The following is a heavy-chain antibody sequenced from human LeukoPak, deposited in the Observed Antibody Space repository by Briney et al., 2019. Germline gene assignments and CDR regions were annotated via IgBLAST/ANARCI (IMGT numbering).Heavy chain of an antibody. V-gene: IGHV3-53*01. D-gene: IGHD2-15*01. CDR1: GFTVSSNY. Sequence: GGSLRLSCAASGFTVSSNYMSWVRQAPGKGLEWVSVIYSGGSTYYADSVKGRFTISRDNSKNTLYLQMNSLRAEDTAVYYCARVGNCSGGSCYFDYRGQGTLVTVSS. J-gene: IGHJ4*02. CDR3: ARVGNCSGGSCYFDY. CDR2: IYSGGST.